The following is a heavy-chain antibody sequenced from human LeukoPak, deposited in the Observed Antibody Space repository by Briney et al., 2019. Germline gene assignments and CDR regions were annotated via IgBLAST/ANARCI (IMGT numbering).Heavy chain of an antibody. CDR2: ISGSGART. CDR3: AKANCGGECYYVMAV. D-gene: IGHD2-21*01. J-gene: IGHJ6*02. CDR1: GFTFTSYA. Sequence: QPGGSLRLSCAASGFTFTSYAMTWVRQAPGKGLDWVSGISGSGARTFHADSVKGRFTISRDNSKNTLDLQMNSLRAEDTATYYCAKANCGGECYYVMAVWGQGTTVTVSS. V-gene: IGHV3-23*01.